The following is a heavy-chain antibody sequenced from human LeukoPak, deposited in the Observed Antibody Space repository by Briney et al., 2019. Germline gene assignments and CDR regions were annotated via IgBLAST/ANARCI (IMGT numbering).Heavy chain of an antibody. J-gene: IGHJ3*01. CDR2: ISSSSTTI. CDR3: ARDGGYCSSTNCYLGV. Sequence: GGSLRLSCAASGFTFSSYSMNWARQAPGKGLEWVSYISSSSTTIYYADSVKGRFTISRDNAKNSLYLQMDSLRAEDTAVYYCARDGGYCSSTNCYLGVWGQGTMVTVSS. CDR1: GFTFSSYS. D-gene: IGHD2-2*01. V-gene: IGHV3-48*01.